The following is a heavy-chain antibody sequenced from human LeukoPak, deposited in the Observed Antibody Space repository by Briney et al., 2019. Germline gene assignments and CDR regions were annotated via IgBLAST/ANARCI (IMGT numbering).Heavy chain of an antibody. J-gene: IGHJ1*01. V-gene: IGHV3-9*01. D-gene: IGHD5-18*01. CDR2: ISWNSGSI. Sequence: PGGSLRLSCAASGFTFDDYAKHWVRQAPGEGLEWVAGISWNSGSIGYADSVKGRFTISRDNAKNSLYLQMNSLRAEDTALYYCAKARYSVDTALVTYFQHWGQGTLVTVSS. CDR1: GFTFDDYA. CDR3: AKARYSVDTALVTYFQH.